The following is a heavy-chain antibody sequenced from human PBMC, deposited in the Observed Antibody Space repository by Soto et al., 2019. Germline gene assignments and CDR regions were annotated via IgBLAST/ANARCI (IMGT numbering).Heavy chain of an antibody. D-gene: IGHD3-10*01. J-gene: IGHJ4*02. CDR3: ARARLLWFGESSSFDY. CDR1: GGSISSGDYY. V-gene: IGHV4-30-4*01. CDR2: IYYSGST. Sequence: QVQLQESGPGLVKPSQTLSLTCTVSGGSISSGDYYWSWIRQPPGKGLEWIGYIYYSGSTYYNPSLKSRVTISVDTSKNQFSLKLSSVTAADTAVYYCARARLLWFGESSSFDYWGQGTLVTVSS.